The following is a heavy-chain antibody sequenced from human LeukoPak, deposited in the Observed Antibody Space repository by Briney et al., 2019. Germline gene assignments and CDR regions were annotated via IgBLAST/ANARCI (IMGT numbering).Heavy chain of an antibody. CDR2: INGAGDNT. Sequence: GGSLRLSCAASGYTFSSHGLTWVRQAPGKGLEWISTINGAGDNTFYAETVKGRFTISRDNSKNTLYLQMHNLRADDTGIYYCAKVNGWYGCYLGYWGQGTLVTVS. V-gene: IGHV3-23*01. D-gene: IGHD6-19*01. CDR3: AKVNGWYGCYLGY. J-gene: IGHJ4*02. CDR1: GYTFSSHG.